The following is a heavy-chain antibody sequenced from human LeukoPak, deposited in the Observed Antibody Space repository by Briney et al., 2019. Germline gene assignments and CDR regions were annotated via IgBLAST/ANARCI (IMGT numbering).Heavy chain of an antibody. D-gene: IGHD6-19*01. CDR1: GDSIRSYC. J-gene: IGHJ4*02. V-gene: IGHV4-59*01. CDR3: ARATSGWSGPPFDY. Sequence: SETLSLTCTVSGDSIRSYCWSWIRLPPGKGLEWIGYIYHSGSTDYNPSLKSRVTISVDTSKSQFSLKLSSVTAADTAVYYCARATSGWSGPPFDYWGQGTLVTVSS. CDR2: IYHSGST.